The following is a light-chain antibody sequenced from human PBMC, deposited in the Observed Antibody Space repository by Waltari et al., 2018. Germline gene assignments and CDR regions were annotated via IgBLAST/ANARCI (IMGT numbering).Light chain of an antibody. J-gene: IGKJ2*01. V-gene: IGKV2-28*01. CDR1: QSLLHSNGYNY. Sequence: DIVMTQSPLSLPVTPREPASISCRSSQSLLHSNGYNYLDWYLQKPGQSPQLLIYLGSNRASGVPDRFSGRGSGTDFTLKISRVEAEDVGVYYCMQALQTPYTFGQGTKLEIK. CDR2: LGS. CDR3: MQALQTPYT.